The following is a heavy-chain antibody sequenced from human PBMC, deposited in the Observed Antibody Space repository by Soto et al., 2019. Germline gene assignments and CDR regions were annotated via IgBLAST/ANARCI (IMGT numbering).Heavy chain of an antibody. CDR2: IYHSGST. J-gene: IGHJ4*02. Sequence: XATLSLTGAVSGYSISSGDYWGWVRQPPGKGLEWIGSIYHSGSTYYNPSLKSRVTISVDTSKNQFSLKLSSVTAADTAVYYCARVNYGSGSYYSWYFDYWGQGTQVTVSS. V-gene: IGHV4-38-2*01. CDR1: GYSISSGDY. CDR3: ARVNYGSGSYYSWYFDY. D-gene: IGHD3-10*01.